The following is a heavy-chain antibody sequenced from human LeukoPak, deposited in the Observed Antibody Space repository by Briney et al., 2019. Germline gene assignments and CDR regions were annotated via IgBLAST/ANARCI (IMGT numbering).Heavy chain of an antibody. CDR1: GGSISSYY. Sequence: SETLSLTCTVSGGSISSYYWSWVRQPPGKGLEWVGYIYYSGSTNYNPSLKSRVTISVDTSKNQFSLKLSSVTAADTAVYYCARQRLRGGRPGDAFDIWGQGTMVTVSS. CDR3: ARQRLRGGRPGDAFDI. CDR2: IYYSGST. J-gene: IGHJ3*02. V-gene: IGHV4-59*08. D-gene: IGHD2-15*01.